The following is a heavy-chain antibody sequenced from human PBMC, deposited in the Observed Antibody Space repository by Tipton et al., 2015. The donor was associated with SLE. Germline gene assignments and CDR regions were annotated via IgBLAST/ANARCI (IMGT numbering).Heavy chain of an antibody. V-gene: IGHV3-23*01. CDR3: ASIFGNTNPRDF. Sequence: SLRLSCAASGFTFSSHAMNWVRQAPGKGLEWVSAISGTGFSSYYADSVKGRFTISRDNSKNTLSLQMDSLRPEDTSIYYCASIFGNTNPRDFWGQGTLVTVSS. CDR2: ISGTGFSS. D-gene: IGHD2-8*01. CDR1: GFTFSSHA. J-gene: IGHJ4*02.